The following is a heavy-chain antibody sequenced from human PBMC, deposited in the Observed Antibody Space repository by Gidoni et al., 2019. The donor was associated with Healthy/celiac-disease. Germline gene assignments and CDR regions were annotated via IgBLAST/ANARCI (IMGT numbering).Heavy chain of an antibody. CDR3: ARPIDGNWFDP. J-gene: IGHJ5*02. CDR2: IYYSGST. CDR1: GGSISSSSYY. Sequence: QLQLQESGPGLVKPSETLSLTCTVSGGSISSSSYYWGWIRQPPGKGLEWIGSIYYSGSTYYNPSLKSRVTISVDTSKNQFSLKLSSVTAADTAVYYCARPIDGNWFDPWGQGTLVTVSS. V-gene: IGHV4-39*01.